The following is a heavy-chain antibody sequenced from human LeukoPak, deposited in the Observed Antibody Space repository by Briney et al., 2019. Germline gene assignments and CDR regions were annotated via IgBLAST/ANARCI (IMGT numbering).Heavy chain of an antibody. D-gene: IGHD1-26*01. V-gene: IGHV4-61*02. CDR1: GGSISSGNYY. J-gene: IGHJ6*03. CDR3: ARDHPTPTTGYMDV. Sequence: SETLSLTCTVSGGSISSGNYYWSWIRQPAGKGLEWIGRIYTSGSTNYNPSFKSRVTISVDTSKNQFSLKVDSVTAADTAAYYCARDHPTPTTGYMDVWGKGTTVTVSS. CDR2: IYTSGST.